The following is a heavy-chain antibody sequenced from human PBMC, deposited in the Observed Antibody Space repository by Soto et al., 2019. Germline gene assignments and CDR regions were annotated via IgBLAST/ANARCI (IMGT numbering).Heavy chain of an antibody. CDR3: TTVHDY. Sequence: EVQLVESGGGLVKPGGSLRLSCAASGFTFSNAWMSWVRQAPGKGLEWVGRINSKTDGGTTDYAAPVKGRFTISRDDSKNTLYLQMNSLKTEDTAVYYCTTVHDYWGQGTLVTVSS. D-gene: IGHD3-10*01. CDR2: INSKTDGGTT. CDR1: GFTFSNAW. J-gene: IGHJ4*02. V-gene: IGHV3-15*01.